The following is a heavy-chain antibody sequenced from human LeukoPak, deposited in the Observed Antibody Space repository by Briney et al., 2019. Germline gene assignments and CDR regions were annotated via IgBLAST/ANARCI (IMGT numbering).Heavy chain of an antibody. CDR2: INSDGSIT. CDR1: GFTFSSHW. V-gene: IGHV3-74*01. CDR3: AKDIGPVLLGGAFDI. J-gene: IGHJ3*02. Sequence: GGSLRLSCAASGFTFSSHWMHWVRQAPGKGPVWVSRINSDGSITNYADSVKGRFTISRDNAKNTLYLQMNSLRAEDMALYYCAKDIGPVLLGGAFDIWGQGTMVTVSS. D-gene: IGHD1-26*01.